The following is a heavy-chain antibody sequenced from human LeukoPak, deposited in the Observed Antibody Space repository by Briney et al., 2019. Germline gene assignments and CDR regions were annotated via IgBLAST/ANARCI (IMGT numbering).Heavy chain of an antibody. D-gene: IGHD6-19*01. Sequence: INPNSGGTNYAQKFQGRVTMTRDTSISTAYMELSRLRSDDTAVYYCARAAVSGSGWYYFDYWGQGTLVTVSS. CDR3: ARAAVSGSGWYYFDY. V-gene: IGHV1-2*02. J-gene: IGHJ4*02. CDR2: INPNSGGT.